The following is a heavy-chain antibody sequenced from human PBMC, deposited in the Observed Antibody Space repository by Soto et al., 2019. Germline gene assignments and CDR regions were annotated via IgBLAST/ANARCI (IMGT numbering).Heavy chain of an antibody. CDR3: ARGTGGFMPGAIDLRH. CDR2: ISSSGDTV. D-gene: IGHD3-10*01. CDR1: GFTFRNYE. V-gene: IGHV3-48*03. J-gene: IGHJ4*02. Sequence: DVQLVESGGTLVQPGGSLRLSCAVSGFTFRNYEMSWVRQAPGKDLEWVSYISSSGDTVFYADSLRGRFSVSRDNAKNSLYLRIDSLRPEDTATYYCARGTGGFMPGAIDLRHWGQGTVVAVPS.